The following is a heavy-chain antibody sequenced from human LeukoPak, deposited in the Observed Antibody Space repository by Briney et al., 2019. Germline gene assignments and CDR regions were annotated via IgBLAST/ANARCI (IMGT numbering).Heavy chain of an antibody. Sequence: SHSLSLPCGFSGHSVPRGACLWMTQSPSRALEWLGGKYYRSKWYSDYAVSVRSRITINPDTSKNQFSLQLNSVTPEDTALYYCARDLGGYDSFDYWGQGTLVTVSS. D-gene: IGHD5-12*01. CDR1: GHSVPRGA. CDR2: KYYRSKWYS. CDR3: ARDLGGYDSFDY. J-gene: IGHJ4*02. V-gene: IGHV6-1*01.